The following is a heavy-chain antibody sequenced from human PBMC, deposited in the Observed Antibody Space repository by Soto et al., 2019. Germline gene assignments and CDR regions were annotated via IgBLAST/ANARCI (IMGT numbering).Heavy chain of an antibody. J-gene: IGHJ6*02. D-gene: IGHD3-3*01. CDR1: GGSFSGYY. CDR2: INHSGST. V-gene: IGHV4-34*01. Sequence: SETLSLTCAVYGGSFSGYYWSWIRQPPGKGLGWIGEINHSGSTNYNPSLKSRVTISVDTSKNQFSLKLSSVTAADTAVYYCARGHGDYDFWSGYYGNYYYGMGVWGQGTTVTVSS. CDR3: ARGHGDYDFWSGYYGNYYYGMGV.